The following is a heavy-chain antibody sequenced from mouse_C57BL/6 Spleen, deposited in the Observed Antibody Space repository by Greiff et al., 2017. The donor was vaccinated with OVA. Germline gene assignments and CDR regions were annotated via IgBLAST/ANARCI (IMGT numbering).Heavy chain of an antibody. V-gene: IGHV5-4*01. CDR3: ARESLLSSYFDY. J-gene: IGHJ2*01. Sequence: EVQVVESGGGLVKPGGSLKLSCAASGFTFSSYAMSWVRQTPEKRLEWVATISDGGSYTYYPDNVKGRFTISRDNAKNNLYLQMSHLKSEDTAMYYCARESLLSSYFDYWGQGTTLTVSS. CDR1: GFTFSSYA. CDR2: ISDGGSYT. D-gene: IGHD6-1*01.